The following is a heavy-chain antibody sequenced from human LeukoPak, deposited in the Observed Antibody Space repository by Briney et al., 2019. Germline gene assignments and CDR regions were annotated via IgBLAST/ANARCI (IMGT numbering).Heavy chain of an antibody. Sequence: SETLSLTCSASGASTSSRYWSWIRQSPGRTLEWIGHIYNGRNTKYNPSLTSRVTISVDTSKKQFSLRMTSVTAADTAIYYCAQTTGWPGFDFWGPGALVTVSS. D-gene: IGHD6-19*01. CDR2: IYNGRNT. CDR3: AQTTGWPGFDF. J-gene: IGHJ4*02. V-gene: IGHV4-59*08. CDR1: GASTSSRY.